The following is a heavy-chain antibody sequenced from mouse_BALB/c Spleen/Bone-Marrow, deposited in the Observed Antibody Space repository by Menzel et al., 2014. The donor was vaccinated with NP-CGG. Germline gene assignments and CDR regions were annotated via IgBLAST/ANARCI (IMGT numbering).Heavy chain of an antibody. J-gene: IGHJ4*01. Sequence: EVQLQQSGAELVKPGASVKLSCTASGFNIKDTYMHWVKQRPEQGLEWIGRIDPANGNTKYDPKFQGKATITADTSSNTAYLQLSGPTSEDTAVYYCARPIFLWGQGTSVTVSS. CDR2: IDPANGNT. CDR3: ARPIFL. CDR1: GFNIKDTY. V-gene: IGHV14-3*02.